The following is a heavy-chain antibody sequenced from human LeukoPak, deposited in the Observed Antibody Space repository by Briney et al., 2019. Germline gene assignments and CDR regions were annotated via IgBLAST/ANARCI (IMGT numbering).Heavy chain of an antibody. CDR1: GYTFTNYG. CDR3: ARGRYCSGGSCYDDDYYYMDV. CDR2: VSAYNGNT. D-gene: IGHD2-15*01. V-gene: IGHV1-18*01. Sequence: ASVKVSCKASGYTFTNYGINWVRQAPGQGLEWMGWVSAYNGNTNYAQKLQGRVTITADESTSTAYMELSSLRSEDTAVYYCARGRYCSGGSCYDDDYYYMDVWGKGTTVTISS. J-gene: IGHJ6*03.